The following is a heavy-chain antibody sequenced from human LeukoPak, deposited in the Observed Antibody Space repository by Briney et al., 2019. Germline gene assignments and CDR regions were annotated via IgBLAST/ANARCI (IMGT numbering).Heavy chain of an antibody. CDR3: ARTVPGHPDDYFDY. CDR2: MNQDGSAI. Sequence: GRSLRLSCAASGFTFSSYGMHWVRQAPGKGLERVAHMNQDGSAIYSIDSVKGRFTISRDNDKNSLYLHMSGLTVADTAVYYCARTVPGHPDDYFDYWGQGTLVTVSS. J-gene: IGHJ4*02. CDR1: GFTFSSYG. V-gene: IGHV3-7*01. D-gene: IGHD6-19*01.